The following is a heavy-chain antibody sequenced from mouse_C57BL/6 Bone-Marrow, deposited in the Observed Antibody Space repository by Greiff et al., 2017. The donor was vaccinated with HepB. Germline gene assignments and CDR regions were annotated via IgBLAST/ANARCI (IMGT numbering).Heavy chain of an antibody. V-gene: IGHV2-9-1*01. J-gene: IGHJ2*01. D-gene: IGHD1-1*01. CDR1: GFSLTSYA. Sequence: VQGVESGPGLVAPSQSLSITCTVSGFSLTSYAISWVRQPPGKGLEWLGVIWTGGGTNYNSALKSRLSISKDNSKSQVFLKMNSLQTDDTARYYCARSPYYYGSSYYFDYWGQGTTLTVSS. CDR2: IWTGGGT. CDR3: ARSPYYYGSSYYFDY.